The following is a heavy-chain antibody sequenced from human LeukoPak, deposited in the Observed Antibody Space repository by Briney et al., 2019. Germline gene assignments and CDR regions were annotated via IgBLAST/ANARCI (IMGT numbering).Heavy chain of an antibody. V-gene: IGHV4-4*07. J-gene: IGHJ4*02. Sequence: SETLSLTCTVSGGSISNYYWSWIRQPAGKGLEWIGLMYTSGSSNYNPSLKSRVTMSVDTSKKQFSLKLSSVTAADTAVYYCARTPIYYYDNSGYYNWGQGTLVTVSS. CDR3: ARTPIYYYDNSGYYN. D-gene: IGHD3-22*01. CDR2: MYTSGSS. CDR1: GGSISNYY.